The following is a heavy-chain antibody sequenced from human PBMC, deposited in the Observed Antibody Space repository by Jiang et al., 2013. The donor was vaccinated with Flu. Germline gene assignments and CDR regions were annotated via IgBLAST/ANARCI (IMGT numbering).Heavy chain of an antibody. CDR3: ARDHFGYNSLDY. D-gene: IGHD5-24*01. CDR1: GFTFSSYW. V-gene: IGHV3-74*01. J-gene: IGHJ4*02. Sequence: RLSCAASGFTFSSYWMHWVRQAPGKGLVWVSRMRSDGKKIHCADSVEGRFTISRDNAKNTLYLQMNSLRAEDTAVYYCARDHFGYNSLDYWGQGTLVTVSS. CDR2: MRSDGKKI.